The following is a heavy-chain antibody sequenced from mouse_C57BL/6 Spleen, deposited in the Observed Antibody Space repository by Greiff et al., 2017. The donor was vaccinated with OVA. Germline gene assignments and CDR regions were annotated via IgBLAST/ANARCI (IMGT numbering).Heavy chain of an antibody. CDR2: INPNYGTT. V-gene: IGHV1-39*01. CDR1: GYSFTDYN. CDR3: AGYSNRQEVFDV. Sequence: EVQLQESGPELVKPGASVKISCKASGYSFTDYNMNWVKQSNGKSLEWIGVINPNYGTTSYNQKFKGKATLTVDQSSSTAYMQLNSLTSEDAAVYYGAGYSNRQEVFDVWGTGTTVTVSS. J-gene: IGHJ1*03. D-gene: IGHD2-5*01.